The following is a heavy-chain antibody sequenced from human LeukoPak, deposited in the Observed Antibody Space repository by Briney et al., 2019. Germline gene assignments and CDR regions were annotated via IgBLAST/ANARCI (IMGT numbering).Heavy chain of an antibody. J-gene: IGHJ6*03. V-gene: IGHV3-33*06. CDR3: AKEGDQFRGYLDA. CDR2: IWHDGSVE. CDR1: GFMFSRLG. Sequence: GGSLRLSCAASGFMFSRLGTQWVRQAPGEGLEWVAMIWHDGSVEEYADSAKGRFTISRDNSQNTLYLQMNSLRDDDTAVYYCAKEGDQFRGYLDAWGKGTTVTVSS. D-gene: IGHD3-16*01.